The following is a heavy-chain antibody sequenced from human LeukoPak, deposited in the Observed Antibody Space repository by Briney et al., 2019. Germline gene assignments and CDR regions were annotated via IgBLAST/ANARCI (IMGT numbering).Heavy chain of an antibody. D-gene: IGHD1-14*01. J-gene: IGHJ6*02. CDR3: ARAGPERDYYYYGMDV. CDR2: IIPIFGTA. CDR1: GGTFSSYA. Sequence: ASVKVSCTASGGTFSSYAISWVRQAPGQGLEWMGGIIPIFGTANYAQKFQGRVTITADESTSTAYMELSSLRSEDTAVYYCARAGPERDYYYYGMDVWGQGTTVTVSS. V-gene: IGHV1-69*01.